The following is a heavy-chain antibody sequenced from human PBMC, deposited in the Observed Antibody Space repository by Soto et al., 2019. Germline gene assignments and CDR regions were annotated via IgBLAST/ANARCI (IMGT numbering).Heavy chain of an antibody. V-gene: IGHV4-59*01. CDR2: IYYSGST. D-gene: IGHD2-15*01. J-gene: IGHJ6*02. CDR3: ARADCSGGSCYSFYYYGMDV. Sequence: NPSETLSLTCTVSGGSISSYYWSWIRQPPGKGLEWIGYIYYSGSTNYNPSLKSRVTISVDTSKNQFSLKLSSVTAADTAVYYCARADCSGGSCYSFYYYGMDVWGQGTTVTVSS. CDR1: GGSISSYY.